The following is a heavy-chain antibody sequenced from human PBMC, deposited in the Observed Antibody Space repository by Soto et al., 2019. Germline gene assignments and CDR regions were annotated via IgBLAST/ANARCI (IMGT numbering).Heavy chain of an antibody. D-gene: IGHD2-8*01. V-gene: IGHV4-30-2*01. CDR2: IYHSGST. J-gene: IGHJ2*01. CDR3: ATGSTNADWYSDL. Sequence: QLQLQESGSGLVKPSQTLSLTCAVSGGSISSGGYSWIWIRQPPGQGLEWIGYIYHSGSTYYNPSLKSRVTISVDRSTNQFSPKLSSVTAADTAVYYRATGSTNADWYSDLWGRGTPVTVSS. CDR1: GGSISSGGYS.